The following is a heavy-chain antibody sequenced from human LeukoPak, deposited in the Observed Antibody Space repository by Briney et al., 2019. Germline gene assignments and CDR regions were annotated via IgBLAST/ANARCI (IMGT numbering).Heavy chain of an antibody. CDR2: ISYDGSNK. CDR1: GFTFSSYA. D-gene: IGHD3-22*01. Sequence: PGGSLRLSCAASGFTFSSYAMHWVRQAPGKGLEWVAVISYDGSNKYYADSVKGRFTISRDNSKNTLYLQMNSLRAEDTAVYYCAKGQVDDYYDSSGYYQLPSHWGQGTLVTVSS. V-gene: IGHV3-30*04. CDR3: AKGQVDDYYDSSGYYQLPSH. J-gene: IGHJ4*02.